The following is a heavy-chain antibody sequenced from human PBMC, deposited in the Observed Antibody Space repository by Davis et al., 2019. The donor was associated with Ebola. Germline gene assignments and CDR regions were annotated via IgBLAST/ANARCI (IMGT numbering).Heavy chain of an antibody. CDR1: GFIFNQYA. V-gene: IGHV3-23*01. J-gene: IGHJ4*02. CDR2: ISKSGRDT. D-gene: IGHD5-24*01. Sequence: GESLKISCAASGFIFNQYAMTWVRQAPGKGLEWVATISKSGRDTNYADSVKGRLSVSRDNSNNTVYLQMYSLRAEDTAVYYCARDPAEIHLDYWGQGTLVTVSS. CDR3: ARDPAEIHLDY.